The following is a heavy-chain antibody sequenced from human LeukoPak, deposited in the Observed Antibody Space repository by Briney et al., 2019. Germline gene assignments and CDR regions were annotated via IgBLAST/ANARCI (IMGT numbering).Heavy chain of an antibody. J-gene: IGHJ4*02. V-gene: IGHV3-30-3*01. D-gene: IGHD4-23*01. CDR1: GFAFSSYA. CDR3: ARGRPHGNDY. CDR2: ISYDGSNK. Sequence: GGSLRLSCAASGFAFSSYAMHWVRQAPGKGLEWVAVISYDGSNKYYADSVKGRFTISRDNSKNTLYLQMNSLRAEDTAVYYCARGRPHGNDYWGQGTLVTVSS.